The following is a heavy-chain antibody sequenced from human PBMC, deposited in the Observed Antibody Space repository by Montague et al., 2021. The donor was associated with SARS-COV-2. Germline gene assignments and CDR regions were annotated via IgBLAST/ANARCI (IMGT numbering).Heavy chain of an antibody. CDR2: ISCDGSNK. D-gene: IGHD2-15*01. CDR3: ARDLAVVAATPFDY. J-gene: IGHJ4*02. Sequence: SLRLSCAASGFTFSNYAMHWVRQAPGKGLEWVAVISCDGSNKYYADSVKGRFTISRDNSKNTLYLQMNSLRAEDTAVYYCARDLAVVAATPFDYWGQGTLVTVSS. CDR1: GFTFSNYA. V-gene: IGHV3-30*04.